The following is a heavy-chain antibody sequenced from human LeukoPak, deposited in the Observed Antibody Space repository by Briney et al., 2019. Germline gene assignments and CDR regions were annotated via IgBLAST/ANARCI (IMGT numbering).Heavy chain of an antibody. V-gene: IGHV4-39*01. CDR2: IYYSGST. D-gene: IGHD6-19*01. J-gene: IGHJ4*02. Sequence: SETLSLTCTVSGGSISSSSYYWGWIRQPPGKGLEWIGSIYYSGSTYHNPSLKSRVTISVDTSKNQFSLKLSSVTAADTAVYYCARRPLYSSGWTRGPFDYWGQGTLVTVSS. CDR1: GGSISSSSYY. CDR3: ARRPLYSSGWTRGPFDY.